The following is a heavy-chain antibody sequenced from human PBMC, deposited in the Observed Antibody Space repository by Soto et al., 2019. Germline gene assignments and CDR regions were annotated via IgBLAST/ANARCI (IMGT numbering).Heavy chain of an antibody. CDR1: GFTFSSYG. CDR2: IWYDGSNK. J-gene: IGHJ4*02. CDR3: ARSQGGDYIWGSYRYEFDY. V-gene: IGHV3-33*01. D-gene: IGHD3-16*02. Sequence: GGSLRLSCAASGFTFSSYGMHWVRQAPGKGLEWVAVIWYDGSNKYYADSVKGRFTISRDNSKNTLYLQMNSLRAEDTAVYYCARSQGGDYIWGSYRYEFDYWGQGTLVTVSS.